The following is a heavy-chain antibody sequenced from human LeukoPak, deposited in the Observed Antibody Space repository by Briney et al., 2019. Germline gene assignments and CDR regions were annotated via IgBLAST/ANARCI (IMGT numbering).Heavy chain of an antibody. D-gene: IGHD2-2*01. CDR2: IYPGDYDT. CDR3: ARLVVPAAIWFDP. V-gene: IGHV5-51*01. Sequence: GAALQISCKGSGYGFTSYWIGWGRRMPGKGVGWMGIIYPGDYDTRYSAAFEGQVTISAEKYINTAYLQWSSLKASDTAMYYCARLVVPAAIWFDPWGQGTLVTVSS. J-gene: IGHJ5*02. CDR1: GYGFTSYW.